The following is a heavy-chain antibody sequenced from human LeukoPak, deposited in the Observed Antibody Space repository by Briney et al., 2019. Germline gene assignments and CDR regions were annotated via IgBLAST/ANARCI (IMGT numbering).Heavy chain of an antibody. CDR3: AKEVPEYDLRYAYYYYMDV. J-gene: IGHJ6*03. Sequence: PGGSLRLSCAASGFTFSNYGMSWVRQAPGKGLEWVSTISGSGGRTYYADSVKGRFTISRDNSKNTLYLQMNSLRAEDTAVYYCAKEVPEYDLRYAYYYYMDVWGKGTTVTVSS. CDR1: GFTFSNYG. D-gene: IGHD1-1*01. V-gene: IGHV3-23*01. CDR2: ISGSGGRT.